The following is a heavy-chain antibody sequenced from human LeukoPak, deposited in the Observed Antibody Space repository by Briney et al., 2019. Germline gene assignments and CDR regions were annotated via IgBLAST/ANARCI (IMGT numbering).Heavy chain of an antibody. J-gene: IGHJ4*02. CDR2: INHSGST. CDR1: GGSFSGYY. D-gene: IGHD5-24*01. Sequence: SETLSLTCAVYGGSFSGYYWSWIRQPPGKGLEWIGEINHSGSTNYNPSLKSRVTISVDTSKNQFSLKLSSVTAADTAVYYCARARLRDGSEAVLGHWGQGTLVTVSS. V-gene: IGHV4-34*01. CDR3: ARARLRDGSEAVLGH.